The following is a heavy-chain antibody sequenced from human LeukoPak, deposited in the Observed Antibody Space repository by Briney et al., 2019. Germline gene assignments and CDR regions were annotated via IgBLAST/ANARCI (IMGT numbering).Heavy chain of an antibody. D-gene: IGHD3-10*01. J-gene: IGHJ5*02. V-gene: IGHV1-2*02. CDR1: GCTFIDYY. Sequence: GASVKVSCKASGCTFIDYYIDWVREAPGQGLEWMGWLSPNSGGTNYAQKFQGRVTMTRDTSINTAYMELSSLTSDDTAVYYCAKDLTVVNLYDNWCDPWGQGTPVTVSS. CDR3: AKDLTVVNLYDNWCDP. CDR2: LSPNSGGT.